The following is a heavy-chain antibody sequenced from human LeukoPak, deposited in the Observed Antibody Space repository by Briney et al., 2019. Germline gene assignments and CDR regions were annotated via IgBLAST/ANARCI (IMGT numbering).Heavy chain of an antibody. V-gene: IGHV4-34*01. CDR1: GGSLSGYY. Sequence: PSETLSLTCAVSGGSLSGYYWTWIRQPPGKGLEWIGEINHSGSTNYNPSLKSRVTISVDTSKNQFSLNLTSVTAADTAVYYCARTAGGLYFYYYYMDVWGKGTTVTVSS. CDR3: ARTAGGLYFYYYYMDV. CDR2: INHSGST. D-gene: IGHD3-16*01. J-gene: IGHJ6*03.